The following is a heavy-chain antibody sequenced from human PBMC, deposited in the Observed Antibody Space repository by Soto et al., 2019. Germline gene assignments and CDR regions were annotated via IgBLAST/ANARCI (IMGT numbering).Heavy chain of an antibody. D-gene: IGHD6-6*01. Sequence: GGSLRLSCAASGFIFSNFGMHWVRQAPGKGLEWVAGVWYDGSNGVSADSVKGRFTISRDNSKKRLYLQMTSLRAEDTAVYYCARAPRTARASAMDVWGQGTTVTVSS. CDR2: VWYDGSNG. CDR1: GFIFSNFG. V-gene: IGHV3-33*01. CDR3: ARAPRTARASAMDV. J-gene: IGHJ6*02.